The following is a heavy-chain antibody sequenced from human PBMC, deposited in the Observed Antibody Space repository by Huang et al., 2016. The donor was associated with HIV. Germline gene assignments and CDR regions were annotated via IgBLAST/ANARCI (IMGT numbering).Heavy chain of an antibody. J-gene: IGHJ3*02. D-gene: IGHD5-12*01. CDR1: GYNFMSFY. V-gene: IGHV1-46*03. Sequence: QVQLVQSGAEVKKPGASVRVSCNASGYNFMSFYIHWVRQAPGQGIEWMGVINPGGSYRRNAQKFQDRITMTADTSTTTVYMELSSLKSEDTATYYCARRDGYKPADIWGQGTMVIVSS. CDR3: ARRDGYKPADI. CDR2: INPGGSYR.